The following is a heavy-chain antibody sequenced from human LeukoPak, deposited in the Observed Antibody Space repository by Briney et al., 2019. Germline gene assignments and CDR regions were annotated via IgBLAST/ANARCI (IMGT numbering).Heavy chain of an antibody. CDR3: ARDSRGGGDAFDI. CDR2: INPNSGGT. V-gene: IGHV1-2*06. Sequence: ASVKVSCKASGYTFTGYYMHWVRQAPGQGLEWMGRINPNSGGTNYAQKFQGRVTMTRDTSISTAYMELSRLRSEDTAVYYCARDSRGGGDAFDIWGQGTMVTVSS. D-gene: IGHD3-16*01. J-gene: IGHJ3*02. CDR1: GYTFTGYY.